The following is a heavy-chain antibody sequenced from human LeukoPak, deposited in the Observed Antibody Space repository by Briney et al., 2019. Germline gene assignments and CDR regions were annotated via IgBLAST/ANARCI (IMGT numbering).Heavy chain of an antibody. Sequence: ASVKVSCKASGYIFTGYYMYWVRQAPGQGLEWMGLINPTGGSTGYAQKFQGRVTMTRDMSTSTDYMELSSLRSEDTAIYYCARDNSVGDNAWWFDPWGQGTLVTVSS. CDR1: GYIFTGYY. D-gene: IGHD1-26*01. CDR3: ARDNSVGDNAWWFDP. J-gene: IGHJ5*02. CDR2: INPTGGST. V-gene: IGHV1-46*01.